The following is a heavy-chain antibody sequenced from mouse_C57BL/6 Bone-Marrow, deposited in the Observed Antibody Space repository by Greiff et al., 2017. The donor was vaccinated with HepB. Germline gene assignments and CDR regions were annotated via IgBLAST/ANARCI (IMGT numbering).Heavy chain of an antibody. CDR3: ARKGGFPRGFDY. CDR2: IDIGNGYT. CDR1: GYTFTSYG. J-gene: IGHJ2*01. V-gene: IGHV1-58*01. Sequence: VQLQQSGAELVRPGSSVKMSCKTSGYTFTSYGINWVKQRPGQGLEWIGYIDIGNGYTEYNEKFKGKATLTSDTSSSTAYMQLSSLTSEDSAIYFCARKGGFPRGFDYWGQGTTLTVSS.